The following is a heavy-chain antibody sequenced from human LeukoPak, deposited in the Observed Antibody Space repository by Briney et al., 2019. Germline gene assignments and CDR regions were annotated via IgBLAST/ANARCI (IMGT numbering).Heavy chain of an antibody. CDR1: GYSFTRYW. V-gene: IGHV5-51*01. D-gene: IGHD2-15*01. Sequence: GESLKISCKGSGYSFTRYWIGWVRQMPGKGLEWMGIIYPGDSDTRYSPSFQGQVTISADKSISTAYLQWSSLKASDTAMYYCARTPLCSGGSCYFWFDAWGQGTLVTVSS. CDR2: IYPGDSDT. J-gene: IGHJ5*02. CDR3: ARTPLCSGGSCYFWFDA.